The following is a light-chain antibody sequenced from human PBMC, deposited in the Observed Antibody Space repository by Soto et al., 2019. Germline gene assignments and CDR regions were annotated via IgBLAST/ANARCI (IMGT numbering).Light chain of an antibody. V-gene: IGLV1-40*01. J-gene: IGLJ2*01. CDR3: QSYDSSLSGSV. CDR1: SSNIGAGYD. Sequence: QSVLTQPPSVSGAPGQRVTLSCTGSSSNIGAGYDVHWYQQLPGTAPKLLIYGNSNRPSGVPDRFSGSKAGTSASLAITGLQAEDDADYYCQSYDSSLSGSVFGGGTKLTVL. CDR2: GNS.